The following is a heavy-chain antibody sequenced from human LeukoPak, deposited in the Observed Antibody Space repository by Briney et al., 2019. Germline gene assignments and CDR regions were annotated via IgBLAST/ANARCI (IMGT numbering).Heavy chain of an antibody. CDR2: IIPIFGTA. J-gene: IGHJ4*02. CDR1: GGTFSSYA. CDR3: ARPSIDFWSDYYTPFDY. D-gene: IGHD3-3*01. V-gene: IGHV1-69*13. Sequence: EASVKVSCKASGGTFSSYAISWVRQAPGQGLEWMGGIIPIFGTANYAQKFQGRVTITADESTSTAYMELSSLRSEDTAVYYCARPSIDFWSDYYTPFDYWGQGTLVTVSS.